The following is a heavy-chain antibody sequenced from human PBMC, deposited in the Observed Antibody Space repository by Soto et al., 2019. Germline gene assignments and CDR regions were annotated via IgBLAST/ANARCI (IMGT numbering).Heavy chain of an antibody. D-gene: IGHD2-2*01. CDR2: TYYGGST. CDR1: GGSIRTYY. V-gene: IGHV4-59*12. Sequence: SETRSLTCSVSGGSIRTYYWSWIRQSPGKTMEWIGNTYYGGSTNYNPSLESRATISVDMSKNQFSLKLSSVTAADTAVYYCARVPDDWGQG. CDR3: ARVPDD. J-gene: IGHJ4*02.